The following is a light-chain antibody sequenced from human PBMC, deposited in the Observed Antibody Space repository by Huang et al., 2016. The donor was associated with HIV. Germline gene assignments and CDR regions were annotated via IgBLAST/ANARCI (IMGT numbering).Light chain of an antibody. J-gene: IGKJ2*01. Sequence: EIVLMQSPDTVSRSPGEATTLLCSASRSVDSNFFAWYQQKTGQSARLLIYGASTRAAGIPDRFGGSGSGIDFTLTISRLEPEDFAVYFCQLSGRSVTFGQGTKLEI. V-gene: IGKV3-20*01. CDR1: RSVDSNF. CDR3: QLSGRSVT. CDR2: GAS.